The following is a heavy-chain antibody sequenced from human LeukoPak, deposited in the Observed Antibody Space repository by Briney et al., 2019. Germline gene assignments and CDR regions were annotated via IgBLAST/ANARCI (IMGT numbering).Heavy chain of an antibody. CDR3: ARSLGSIAAAGTAWFDP. Sequence: SVKVSCKASGGTFSSYAISWVRQAPGQGLEWMGGIIPIFGTANYAQKFQGRVTITADKSTSTAYMELSSLRSEDTAVYYCARSLGSIAAAGTAWFDPWGQGTLVTVSS. V-gene: IGHV1-69*06. CDR1: GGTFSSYA. CDR2: IIPIFGTA. J-gene: IGHJ5*02. D-gene: IGHD6-13*01.